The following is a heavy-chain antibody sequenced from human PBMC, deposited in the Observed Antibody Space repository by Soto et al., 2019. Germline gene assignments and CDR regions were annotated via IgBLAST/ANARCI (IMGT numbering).Heavy chain of an antibody. CDR1: GGSVSSGSYY. V-gene: IGHV4-61*01. CDR3: AREGMYYYYGMDV. CDR2: LYYSGST. Sequence: QVQLQESGPGLVKPSETLSLTCTVSGGSVSSGSYYWGWIRQPPGKGLGWIGYLYYSGSTNYNPSLKSRVTISVDTSKNQFSLKLSSVTAADTAVYYCAREGMYYYYGMDVWGQGTTVTVSS. J-gene: IGHJ6*02.